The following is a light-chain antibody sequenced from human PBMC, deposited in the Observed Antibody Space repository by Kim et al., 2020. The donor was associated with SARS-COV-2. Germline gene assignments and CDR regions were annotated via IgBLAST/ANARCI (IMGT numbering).Light chain of an antibody. J-gene: IGKJ5*01. CDR1: QSVSSY. V-gene: IGKV3-11*01. CDR3: QQRIT. CDR2: DAS. Sequence: ATLSVSPGERATLSCRASQSVSSYLAWYQQKPGQAPRLLIYDASNRATGIPARFSGSGSGTDFTLTISSLEPEDFAVYYCQQRITFGQGTRLEIK.